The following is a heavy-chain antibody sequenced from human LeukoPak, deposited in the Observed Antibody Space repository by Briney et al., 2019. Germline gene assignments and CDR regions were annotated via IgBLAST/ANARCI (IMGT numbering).Heavy chain of an antibody. CDR2: ISGSGGST. D-gene: IGHD3-22*01. V-gene: IGHV3-23*01. Sequence: GGSLRLSCAASGFTFSSYWMSWVRQAPGKGLEWVSAISGSGGSTYYADSVKGRFTISKDNSKNTLYLQMNSLRAEDTAVYYCAKQSSYYDSSGYYLNWYFDLWGRGTLVTVSS. CDR3: AKQSSYYDSSGYYLNWYFDL. CDR1: GFTFSSYW. J-gene: IGHJ2*01.